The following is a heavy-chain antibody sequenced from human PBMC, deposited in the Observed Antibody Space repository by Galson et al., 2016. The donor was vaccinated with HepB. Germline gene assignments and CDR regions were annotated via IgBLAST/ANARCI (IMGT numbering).Heavy chain of an antibody. CDR1: GFTVSNNY. CDR2: TYIDEIT. Sequence: SLRLSCAPSGFTVSNNYLSWVRQAPGKGLEWVSNTYIDEITYYADSVKGRFIVSRDNSENTLYLQMNSLKAEDTAVYYCARRNGEGGWFDPWGQGTLVTVSS. CDR3: ARRNGEGGWFDP. D-gene: IGHD4-17*01. J-gene: IGHJ5*02. V-gene: IGHV3-53*01.